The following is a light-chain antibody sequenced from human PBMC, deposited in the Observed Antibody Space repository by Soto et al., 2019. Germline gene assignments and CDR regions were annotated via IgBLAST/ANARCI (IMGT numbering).Light chain of an antibody. Sequence: DLQMTQSPSTLSASVGDRVTITCRASQSVTNWLAWYQQKPGKAPNLLIYDAARLQSGIPSRFSGSGSGTEFTLTISSLQPDYFATYYCQQYTTYPYTFGHGTKLEIK. CDR3: QQYTTYPYT. J-gene: IGKJ2*01. V-gene: IGKV1-5*01. CDR1: QSVTNW. CDR2: DAA.